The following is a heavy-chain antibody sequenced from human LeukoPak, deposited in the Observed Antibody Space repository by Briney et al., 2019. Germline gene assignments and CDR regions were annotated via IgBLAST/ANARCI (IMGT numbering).Heavy chain of an antibody. V-gene: IGHV1-69*02. CDR3: ASGWLQSHDAFDI. CDR2: IIPILGIA. Sequence: SVKVSCKASGGTFSSYTISWVRQAPGQGLEWMRRIIPILGIANYAQKFQGRVTITADKSTSTAYMELSSLRSEDTAVYYCASGWLQSHDAFDIWGQGTMVTVSS. CDR1: GGTFSSYT. J-gene: IGHJ3*02. D-gene: IGHD5-24*01.